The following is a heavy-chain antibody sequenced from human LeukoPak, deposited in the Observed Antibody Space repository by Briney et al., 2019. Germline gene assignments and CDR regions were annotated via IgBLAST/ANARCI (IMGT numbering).Heavy chain of an antibody. CDR2: INPSGGST. V-gene: IGHV1-46*01. CDR3: ATPYCSSTSCSFDFDY. Sequence: ASVKVSCKASGYTFTSYYMHWVRQAPGQGLEWMGIINPSGGSTSYAQKFQGRVTMTRDMSTSTVYMELSSLRSEDTAVYYCATPYCSSTSCSFDFDYWGQGTLVTVSS. J-gene: IGHJ4*02. CDR1: GYTFTSYY. D-gene: IGHD2-2*01.